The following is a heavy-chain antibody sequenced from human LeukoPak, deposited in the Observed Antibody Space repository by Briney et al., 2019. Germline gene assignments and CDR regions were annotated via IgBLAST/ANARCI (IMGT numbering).Heavy chain of an antibody. CDR2: FYYSGST. Sequence: GSLRLSCAASGFTFSNYAMSWVRQPPGKGLEWIGSFYYSGSTYYNPSLKSRVTISVDTSKNHFSLNLSSVTAADTAVYYCAKGSGSPPYFDSWGQGTLVTVSS. D-gene: IGHD3-10*01. CDR3: AKGSGSPPYFDS. J-gene: IGHJ4*02. V-gene: IGHV4-39*02. CDR1: GFTFSNYA.